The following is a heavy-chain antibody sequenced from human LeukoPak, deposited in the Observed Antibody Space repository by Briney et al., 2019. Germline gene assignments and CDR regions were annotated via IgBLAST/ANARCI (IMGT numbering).Heavy chain of an antibody. J-gene: IGHJ4*02. CDR2: IRYDRSNK. CDR3: AKITVLLNIAARGFFDY. V-gene: IGHV3-30*02. CDR1: GFTFSSYG. D-gene: IGHD6-13*01. Sequence: PGGSLRLSCAASGFTFSSYGMHWVRQAPGKGLEWVAFIRYDRSNKYYADSVKGRFTISRDNSKNTLYLQMNSLRAEDTAVYYCAKITVLLNIAARGFFDYWGQGTLVTVSS.